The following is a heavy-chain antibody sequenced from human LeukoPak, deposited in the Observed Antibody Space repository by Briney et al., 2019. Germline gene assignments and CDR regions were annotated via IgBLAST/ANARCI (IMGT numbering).Heavy chain of an antibody. CDR1: GGSISSYY. V-gene: IGHV4-59*08. D-gene: IGHD6-13*01. Sequence: SETLSLTCTVSGGSISSYYWSWIRQPPGKGLEWIGYIYYSGSTNYNPSLKSRVTISVDTSKNQFSLKLTSVTAADTVVYYCASRVVAAAYAAFDSWGQGTMLTVSS. CDR3: ASRVVAAAYAAFDS. CDR2: IYYSGST. J-gene: IGHJ3*02.